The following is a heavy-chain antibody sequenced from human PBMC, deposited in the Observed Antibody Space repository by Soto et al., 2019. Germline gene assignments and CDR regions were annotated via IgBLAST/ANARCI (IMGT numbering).Heavy chain of an antibody. CDR3: VKVSSMVRGVIDNWFDP. D-gene: IGHD3-10*01. Sequence: QVQLVQSGAEVKKPGSSVKVSCKASGGTFSSYAINWVRQAPGQGLEWMGGIIPMYGPAKYAQKFQGRVTITADESTSTAYMHLSSLRSEDTAVYYWVKVSSMVRGVIDNWFDPWGQGTLVTVSS. V-gene: IGHV1-69*01. J-gene: IGHJ5*02. CDR2: IIPMYGPA. CDR1: GGTFSSYA.